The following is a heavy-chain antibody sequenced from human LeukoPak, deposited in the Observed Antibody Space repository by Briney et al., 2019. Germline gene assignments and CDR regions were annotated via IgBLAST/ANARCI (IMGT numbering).Heavy chain of an antibody. J-gene: IGHJ4*02. V-gene: IGHV3-15*01. D-gene: IGHD3-10*01. CDR3: TTGTPLLLWFGENY. Sequence: GGSLRLSCAASGFTFSNAWMSWVRQAPGKGLGWVGRIKSKPERGTTDYAAPVKGRFTISRDDSKNTLYLLMNSLKTEDTAVYYCTTGTPLLLWFGENYWGQGTLVTVSS. CDR2: IKSKPERGTT. CDR1: GFTFSNAW.